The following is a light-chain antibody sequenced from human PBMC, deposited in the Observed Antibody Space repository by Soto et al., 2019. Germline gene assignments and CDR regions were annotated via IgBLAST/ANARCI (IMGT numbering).Light chain of an antibody. V-gene: IGKV2-28*01. CDR2: LSS. J-gene: IGKJ4*01. CDR3: MQRIEFPLT. Sequence: ETVMTQLPLSLSVTPGEPASISCRSSQSLLHTNAYNYLDWYLQKPGQSPQLLIYLSSYRASGVPDRFSGSGSGTECTLRISRVEAEDVGVYYCMQRIEFPLTFGGGTKVEIK. CDR1: QSLLHTNAYNY.